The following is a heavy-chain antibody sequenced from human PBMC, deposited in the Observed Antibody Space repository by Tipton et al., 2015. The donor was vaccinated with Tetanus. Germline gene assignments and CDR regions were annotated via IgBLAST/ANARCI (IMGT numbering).Heavy chain of an antibody. V-gene: IGHV1-2*02. J-gene: IGHJ4*02. Sequence: SGAEVKKPGASVKVSCKPSGYTFSGFYMHWVRQAPGQGLEWMGWINPNSGGTNYAQKFQGRVTVTRDTSINTAYMELSSLTSDDTAVYYCARERHLDYWGQGTLVTVSS. D-gene: IGHD1-1*01. CDR1: GYTFSGFY. CDR3: ARERHLDY. CDR2: INPNSGGT.